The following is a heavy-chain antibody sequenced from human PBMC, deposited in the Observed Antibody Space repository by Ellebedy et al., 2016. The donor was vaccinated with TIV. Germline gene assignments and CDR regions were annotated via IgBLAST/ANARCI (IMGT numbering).Heavy chain of an antibody. CDR1: GYTFTSYG. CDR2: IIGMFGTA. Sequence: SVKVSCKASGYTFTSYGISWVRQAPGQGLEWMGGIIGMFGTASYAQKFVGRVTITADELTSSAYMELSSLRSEDTAVYYCARHSGYHATSHFANWGQGTLVTVSS. V-gene: IGHV1-69*13. CDR3: ARHSGYHATSHFAN. D-gene: IGHD5-12*01. J-gene: IGHJ4*02.